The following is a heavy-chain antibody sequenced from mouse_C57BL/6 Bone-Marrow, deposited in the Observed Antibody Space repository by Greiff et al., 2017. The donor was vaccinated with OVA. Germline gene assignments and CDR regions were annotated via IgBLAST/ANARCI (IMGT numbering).Heavy chain of an antibody. CDR1: GFNIKDDY. V-gene: IGHV14-4*01. CDR3: TTNDGYFLY. J-gene: IGHJ2*01. CDR2: IDPENGDT. Sequence: DVQLVESGAELVRPGASVKLSCTASGFNIKDDYMHWVKQRPEQGLEWIGWIDPENGDTEYASKFQGKATITADTSSNTAYLQLSSLTSEDTAVYYCTTNDGYFLYWGQGTTLTVSS. D-gene: IGHD2-3*01.